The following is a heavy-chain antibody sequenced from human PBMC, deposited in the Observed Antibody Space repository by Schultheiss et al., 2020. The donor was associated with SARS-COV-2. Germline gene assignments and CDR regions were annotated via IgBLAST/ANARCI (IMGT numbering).Heavy chain of an antibody. Sequence: SETLSLTCAVSGYSISSGYYWGWIRQPPGKGLEWIGEINHSGSTNYNPSLKSRVTISVDTSKNQFSLKLSSVTAADTAVYYCARDDGYYYDSSGYYHDAFDIWGQETMVTVSS. CDR3: ARDDGYYYDSSGYYHDAFDI. J-gene: IGHJ3*02. CDR2: INHSGST. V-gene: IGHV4-38-2*02. CDR1: GYSISSGYY. D-gene: IGHD3-22*01.